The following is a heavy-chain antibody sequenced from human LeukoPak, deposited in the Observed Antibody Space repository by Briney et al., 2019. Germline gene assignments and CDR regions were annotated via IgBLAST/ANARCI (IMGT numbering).Heavy chain of an antibody. J-gene: IGHJ6*04. CDR1: GTSISGYY. V-gene: IGHV4-34*01. Sequence: SETLSLTCAVYGTSISGYYWSWIRQPPGKGLEWIGEINYRGRTNYNPPLNSRVITSIDTSKNHFSLNLSSVTAADTAVYYCARDVDTALMDVWGEGTTVIVSA. CDR3: ARDVDTALMDV. CDR2: INYRGRT. D-gene: IGHD5-18*01.